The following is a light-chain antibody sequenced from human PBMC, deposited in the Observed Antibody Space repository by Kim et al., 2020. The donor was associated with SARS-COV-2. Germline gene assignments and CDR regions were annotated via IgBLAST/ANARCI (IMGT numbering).Light chain of an antibody. CDR3: CSYASATTWV. Sequence: QSVLTQPASVSGSPGQSITISCTGTSSDIGSYNLVSWFQHHPGMAPKLIIYEVNKRPSGVSDRFSGSKSGNTASLTISGLQAEDEADYHCCSYASATTWVFGGGTQLTVL. J-gene: IGLJ3*02. V-gene: IGLV2-23*02. CDR2: EVN. CDR1: SSDIGSYNL.